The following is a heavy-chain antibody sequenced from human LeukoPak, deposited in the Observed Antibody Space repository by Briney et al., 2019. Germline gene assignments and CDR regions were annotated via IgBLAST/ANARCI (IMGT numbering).Heavy chain of an antibody. CDR2: ISSSGSTI. CDR1: GLTFSSYE. D-gene: IGHD1-7*01. Sequence: PGGSLRLSCAASGLTFSSYEMNWVRQAPGKGLEWVSYISSSGSTIYYADSVKGRFTISRDNAKNSLYLQMNSLRAEDTAVYYCARYDPNGNYPDYWGQGTLVTVSS. J-gene: IGHJ4*02. V-gene: IGHV3-48*03. CDR3: ARYDPNGNYPDY.